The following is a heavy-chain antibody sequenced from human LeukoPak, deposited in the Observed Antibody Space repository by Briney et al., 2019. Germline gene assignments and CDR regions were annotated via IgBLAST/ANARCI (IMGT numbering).Heavy chain of an antibody. J-gene: IGHJ4*02. V-gene: IGHV3-23*01. CDR3: AKDALGYCSGTSCPTFDY. Sequence: GGSLRLSCAASGFTFSDYTMNWVRQAPGKGLEWVSAISGSGGSTYYADSVRGRFTISRDNSKNTLYLQMNSLRAEDTAVYYCAKDALGYCSGTSCPTFDYWGQGTLVTVSS. CDR2: ISGSGGST. D-gene: IGHD2-2*03. CDR1: GFTFSDYT.